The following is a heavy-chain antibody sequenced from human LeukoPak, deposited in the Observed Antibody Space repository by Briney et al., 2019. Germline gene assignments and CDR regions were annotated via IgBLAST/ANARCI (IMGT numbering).Heavy chain of an antibody. J-gene: IGHJ5*02. CDR2: INHSGST. V-gene: IGHV4-34*01. Sequence: SETLSLTCAVYGGSFSGYYWSWIRQPPGKGLEWIGEINHSGSTNYNPSLKSRVTISVDTSENQFSLKLSSVTAADTAVYYCARGTRTFDPWGQGTLVTVSS. CDR3: ARGTRTFDP. CDR1: GGSFSGYY.